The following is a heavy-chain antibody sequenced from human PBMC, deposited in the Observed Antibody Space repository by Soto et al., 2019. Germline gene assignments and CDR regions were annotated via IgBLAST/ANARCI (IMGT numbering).Heavy chain of an antibody. CDR1: GFTFSGFA. Sequence: QVQLVESGGGVVQPGGSLRVSCAASGFTFSGFAMHWVRQAPGTGLGWVAVISYDGRNKYYADSVKGRFTIARDNSNNTLLLQMDSLSVEDTAPYYSARWDVGSSTGCGGGYFDVWGQGTLVSVSS. V-gene: IGHV3-30*03. D-gene: IGHD2-2*01. J-gene: IGHJ4*02. CDR3: ARWDVGSSTGCGGGYFDV. CDR2: ISYDGRNK.